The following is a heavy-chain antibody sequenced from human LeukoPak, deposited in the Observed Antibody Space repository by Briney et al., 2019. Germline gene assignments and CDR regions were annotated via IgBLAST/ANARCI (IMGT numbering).Heavy chain of an antibody. J-gene: IGHJ4*02. D-gene: IGHD4-11*01. CDR2: ISSSSSYT. CDR3: ARARLHHDY. Sequence: PGGSLRLSCAASGFTFSSYAMNWVRQAPGKGLEWVSSISSSSSYTYYADSVKGRFTISRDNAKNSLYLQMNSLRAEDTAVYYCARARLHHDYWGQGTLVTVSS. V-gene: IGHV3-21*01. CDR1: GFTFSSYA.